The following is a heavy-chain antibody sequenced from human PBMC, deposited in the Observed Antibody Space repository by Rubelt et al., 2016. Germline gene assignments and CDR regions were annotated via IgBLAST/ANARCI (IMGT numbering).Heavy chain of an antibody. CDR2: INHSGST. CDR1: GGSFSGYY. D-gene: IGHD1-26*01. V-gene: IGHV4-34*01. Sequence: QVQLQQWGAGLLKLSETLSLTCAVYGGSFSGYYWSWIRQPPGKGLEWIGEINHSGSTNYNPSLKSRVTISVDTSKNQFSLKLSSVTAADTAVYYWAGGGSGSYMGSFDDWGQGTLVTVSS. CDR3: AGGGSGSYMGSFDD. J-gene: IGHJ4*02.